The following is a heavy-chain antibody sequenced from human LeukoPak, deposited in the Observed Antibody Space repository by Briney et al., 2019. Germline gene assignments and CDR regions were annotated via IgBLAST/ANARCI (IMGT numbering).Heavy chain of an antibody. V-gene: IGHV1-18*01. CDR1: SYTFTSYG. D-gene: IGHD5-18*01. J-gene: IGHJ6*03. Sequence: ASVKVSCKASSYTFTSYGISWVRQAPGQGLEWMGWISAYNGNTNYAQKLQGRVTMTTDTSTSTAYMELRSLRSDDTAVYYCARSDTAMADYYYYYMDVWGKGTTVTVSS. CDR2: ISAYNGNT. CDR3: ARSDTAMADYYYYYMDV.